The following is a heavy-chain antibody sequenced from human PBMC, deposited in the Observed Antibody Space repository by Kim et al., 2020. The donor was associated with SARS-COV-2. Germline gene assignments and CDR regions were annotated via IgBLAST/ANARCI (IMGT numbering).Heavy chain of an antibody. CDR2: IYPGDSDT. J-gene: IGHJ5*02. CDR1: GYSFTSYW. CDR3: ARRGRGQWLVRSGHNWFDP. D-gene: IGHD6-19*01. Sequence: GESLKISCKGSGYSFTSYWIGWVRQMPGKGLEWMGIIYPGDSDTRYSPSFQGQVTISADKSISTAYLQWSSLKASDTAMYYCARRGRGQWLVRSGHNWFDPWGQGTLVTVSS. V-gene: IGHV5-51*01.